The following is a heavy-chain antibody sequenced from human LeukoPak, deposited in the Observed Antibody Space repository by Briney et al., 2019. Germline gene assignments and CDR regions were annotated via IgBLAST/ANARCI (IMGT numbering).Heavy chain of an antibody. CDR1: GFTFSSYA. Sequence: GGSLRLSCAASGFTFSSYAMHWVRQAPGKGLEWVAVISYDGSNKYYADSVKGRFTISRDNSKNTLYLQMNSLRAEDTAVYYCASLTIFGVVPPVMDVWGKGTTVTVSS. D-gene: IGHD3-3*01. CDR3: ASLTIFGVVPPVMDV. CDR2: ISYDGSNK. V-gene: IGHV3-30-3*01. J-gene: IGHJ6*03.